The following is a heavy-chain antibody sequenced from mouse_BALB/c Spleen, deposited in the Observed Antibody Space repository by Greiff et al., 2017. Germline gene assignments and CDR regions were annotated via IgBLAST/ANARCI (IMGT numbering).Heavy chain of an antibody. J-gene: IGHJ3*01. V-gene: IGHV1-14*01. CDR3: TTNPSYGNYVWFAY. Sequence: VQLQQSGPELVKPGASVKMSCKASGYTFTSYVMHWVKQKPGQGLEWIGYINPYNDGTKYNEKFKGKATLTSDKSSSTAYMELSSLTSEDSAVYYCTTNPSYGNYVWFAYWGQGTLVTVSA. D-gene: IGHD2-1*01. CDR1: GYTFTSYV. CDR2: INPYNDGT.